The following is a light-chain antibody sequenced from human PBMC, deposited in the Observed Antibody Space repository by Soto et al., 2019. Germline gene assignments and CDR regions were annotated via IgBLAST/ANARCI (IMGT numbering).Light chain of an antibody. V-gene: IGLV8-61*01. Sequence: QTVVTQEPSFSVSPGGTVTLTCGLSSGSVSTSYYPSWYQQTPGQAPRTLIYSTNTRSSGVPDRFSGSILGNKAALTITGAQADDESDYSCVLYMGSGISVFGGGTKVTVL. CDR1: SGSVSTSYY. CDR2: STN. CDR3: VLYMGSGISV. J-gene: IGLJ2*01.